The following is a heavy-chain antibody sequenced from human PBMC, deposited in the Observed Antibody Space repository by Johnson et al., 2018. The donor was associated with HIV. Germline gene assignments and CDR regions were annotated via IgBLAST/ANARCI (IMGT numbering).Heavy chain of an antibody. J-gene: IGHJ3*02. D-gene: IGHD2-2*02. CDR2: ISYDGSNK. V-gene: IGHV3-30-3*01. Sequence: VQLLESGGGVVQPGRSLRLSCAASGFTFSSYAMHWVRQAPGKGLEWVAVISYDGSNKYYADSVKGRFTISRDNSKNTLYLQMNSLRAEDTAVYYCAKDGGAIYLDAFDIWGQGTMVTVSS. CDR1: GFTFSSYA. CDR3: AKDGGAIYLDAFDI.